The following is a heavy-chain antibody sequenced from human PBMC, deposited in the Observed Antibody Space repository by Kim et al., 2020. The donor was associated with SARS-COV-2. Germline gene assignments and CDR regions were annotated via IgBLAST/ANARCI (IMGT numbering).Heavy chain of an antibody. V-gene: IGHV5-51*01. CDR2: IYPGDSDT. CDR3: ARHGLRLGELSVH. Sequence: GESLKISCKGSGYSFTSYWIGWVRQMPGKGLEWMGIIYPGDSDTRYSPSFQGQVTISADESISTAYLQWSSLKASDTAMYYCARHGLRLGELSVHWGQGTLVTVSS. J-gene: IGHJ4*02. CDR1: GYSFTSYW. D-gene: IGHD3-16*02.